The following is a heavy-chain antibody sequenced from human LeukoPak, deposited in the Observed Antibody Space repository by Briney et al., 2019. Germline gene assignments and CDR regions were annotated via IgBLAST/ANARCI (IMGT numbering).Heavy chain of an antibody. V-gene: IGHV3-30*19. Sequence: GGSLRLSCAASGFTFSNYGMHWVRQAPGKGLEWVAFLSSDGNSKYYADSVKGRFTISRDNSKNTLYLQMNSLRVEDTALYYCARNYDSSGYYYFDFDYWGQGTLVTVSS. CDR1: GFTFSNYG. CDR3: ARNYDSSGYYYFDFDY. D-gene: IGHD3-22*01. CDR2: LSSDGNSK. J-gene: IGHJ4*02.